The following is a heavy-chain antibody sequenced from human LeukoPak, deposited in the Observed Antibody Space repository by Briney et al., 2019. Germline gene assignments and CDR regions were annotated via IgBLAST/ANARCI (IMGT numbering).Heavy chain of an antibody. V-gene: IGHV4-34*01. CDR2: INHSGST. Sequence: SETLSLTCAVYGGSFSGYYWSWIRQPPGKGLEWIGEINHSGSTNYNPSLKSRVTISVDTSKNQFSLKLSSVTAADTAVYYCASNRGNWFDPWGQGTLVTVSS. CDR3: ASNRGNWFDP. CDR1: GGSFSGYY. J-gene: IGHJ5*02.